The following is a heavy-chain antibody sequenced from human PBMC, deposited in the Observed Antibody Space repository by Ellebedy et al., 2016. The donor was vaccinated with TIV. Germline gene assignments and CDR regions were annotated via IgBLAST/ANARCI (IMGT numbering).Heavy chain of an antibody. V-gene: IGHV3-71*01. D-gene: IGHD6-13*01. J-gene: IGHJ4*02. CDR3: ARAVGTSGTGAPY. Sequence: GESLKISCAVSGFTFSDHYMNWVRQAPGKGLEWVGFIRSKAYGGTTEYAASVRGRFTISRDNSKNTPHLQMNSLRVEDTAVYYCARAVGTSGTGAPYWGQGTLVSVSS. CDR2: IRSKAYGGTT. CDR1: GFTFSDHY.